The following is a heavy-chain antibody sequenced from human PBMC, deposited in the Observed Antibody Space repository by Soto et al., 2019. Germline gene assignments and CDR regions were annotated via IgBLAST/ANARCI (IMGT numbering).Heavy chain of an antibody. V-gene: IGHV3-30-3*01. CDR2: ISYDGSNK. J-gene: IGHJ4*02. D-gene: IGHD3-22*01. CDR3: ARVPYYYDSSGYYDY. Sequence: GSLRLSCAASGFTFSSYAMHWVRQAPGKGLEWVAVISYDGSNKYYADSVKGRFTISRDNSKNTLYLQMNSLRAEDTAVYYCARVPYYYDSSGYYDYWGQGTLVTVSS. CDR1: GFTFSSYA.